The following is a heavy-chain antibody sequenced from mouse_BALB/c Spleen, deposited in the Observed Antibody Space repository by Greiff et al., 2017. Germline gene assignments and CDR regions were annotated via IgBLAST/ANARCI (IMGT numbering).Heavy chain of an antibody. CDR2: IYPGDGDT. V-gene: IGHV1-87*01. D-gene: IGHD2-10*02. Sequence: QVQLQQSGAELARPGASVKLSCKASGYTFTSYWMQWVKQRPGQGLEWIGAIYPGDGDTRYTQKFKGKATLTADKSSSTAYMQLSSLASEDSAVYYCAREYGNYEGAMDYWGQGTSVTVSS. CDR3: AREYGNYEGAMDY. CDR1: GYTFTSYW. J-gene: IGHJ4*01.